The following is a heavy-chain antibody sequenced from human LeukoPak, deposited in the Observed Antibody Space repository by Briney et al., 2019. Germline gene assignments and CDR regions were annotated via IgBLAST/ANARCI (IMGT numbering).Heavy chain of an antibody. CDR3: ARAEVVVPAAVSFDY. Sequence: DPSQTLSLTCAVSGGSISSGGYSWSWIRQPPGKSLEWIGYIYHSGSTYYNPSLKSRVTISVDRSKNQFSLKLSSVTAADTAVYYCARAEVVVPAAVSFDYWGQGTLVTVSS. V-gene: IGHV4-30-2*01. CDR2: IYHSGST. CDR1: GGSISSGGYS. D-gene: IGHD2-2*01. J-gene: IGHJ4*02.